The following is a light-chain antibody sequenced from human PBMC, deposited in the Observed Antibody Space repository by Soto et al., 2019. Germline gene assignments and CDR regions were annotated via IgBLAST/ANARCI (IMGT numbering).Light chain of an antibody. J-gene: IGKJ5*01. Sequence: DIVLTQSPGTLSFSPGERATLSCRAIQSVSSSYLAWYQQNPGQAPRLLIYGASSRATGIPDRFSGSGSGTDFTLTISRLEPEDLAVYYCQQYGSSPITLGQGTRLEIK. CDR2: GAS. CDR3: QQYGSSPIT. V-gene: IGKV3-20*01. CDR1: QSVSSSY.